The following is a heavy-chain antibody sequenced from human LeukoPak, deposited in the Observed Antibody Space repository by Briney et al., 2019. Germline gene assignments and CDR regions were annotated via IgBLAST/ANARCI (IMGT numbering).Heavy chain of an antibody. CDR1: GFTFSSYG. V-gene: IGHV3-23*01. CDR2: ISGSGDST. J-gene: IGHJ6*03. CDR3: AKVNGWSNYNMDV. D-gene: IGHD6-19*01. Sequence: PGGSLRLSCVASGFTFSSYGMTWVRQAPGKGLEWVSAISGSGDSTYYADSVKGRLTISRDNSKNTLSLQMNSLRAQDTAVYYCAKVNGWSNYNMDVWGKGTTVTISS.